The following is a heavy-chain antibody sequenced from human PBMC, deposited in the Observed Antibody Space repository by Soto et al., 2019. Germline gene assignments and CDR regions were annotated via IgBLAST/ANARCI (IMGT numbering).Heavy chain of an antibody. V-gene: IGHV3-15*01. Sequence: PXESLRLSCAASGSTFSNAWMSWVRQAPGKGLEWVGRVKSKSNGGTTDYAASVKGRFTISRDDSKNTLYLQMNSLKTEDTAVYYCTTLGFDPWGQGTLVTVSS. CDR3: TTLGFDP. CDR2: VKSKSNGGTT. CDR1: GSTFSNAW. J-gene: IGHJ5*02.